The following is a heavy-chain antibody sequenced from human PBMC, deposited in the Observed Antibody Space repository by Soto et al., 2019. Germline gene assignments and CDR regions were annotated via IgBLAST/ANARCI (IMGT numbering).Heavy chain of an antibody. CDR2: IYSGGST. V-gene: IGHV3-66*01. CDR1: GFTVSSNY. D-gene: IGHD3-10*01. J-gene: IGHJ6*03. Sequence: EVQLVESGGGLVQPGGSLRLSCAASGFTVSSNYMSWVRQAPGKGLEWVSVIYSGGSTYYADSLKGRFTISRDNSKNTLYLQMNSLRAEDTAVYYCAREGRGGHLYYYYYMDVWGKGTTVTVSS. CDR3: AREGRGGHLYYYYYMDV.